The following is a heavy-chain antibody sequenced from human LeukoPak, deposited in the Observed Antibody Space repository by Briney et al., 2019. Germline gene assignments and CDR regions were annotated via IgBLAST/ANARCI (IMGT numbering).Heavy chain of an antibody. V-gene: IGHV4-34*01. D-gene: IGHD6-19*01. Sequence: PSETLSLTCAVYGGSFSGYYWSWIRQPPGKGLEWIGEINHSGSTNYNPSLKSRVTISVDTSKNQFSLKLSSVTAADTAVYYCARSPGRGGRQWLAGRIDYWGQGTLVTVSS. CDR1: GGSFSGYY. CDR2: INHSGST. CDR3: ARSPGRGGRQWLAGRIDY. J-gene: IGHJ4*02.